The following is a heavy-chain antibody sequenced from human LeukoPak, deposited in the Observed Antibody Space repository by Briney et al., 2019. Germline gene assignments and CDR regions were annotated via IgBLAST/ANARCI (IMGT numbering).Heavy chain of an antibody. CDR2: ISSNGGST. CDR3: ARGYDFWSGYWSHSDY. Sequence: GGPLRLPCAASGFTFSSYAMHWVRQAPGKGLEYVSAISSNGGSTYYANSVKGRFTIPRDNSNNTLYLQMGRLRAEDMAVYYCARGYDFWSGYWSHSDYWGQGTLVTVSS. CDR1: GFTFSSYA. D-gene: IGHD3-3*01. J-gene: IGHJ4*02. V-gene: IGHV3-64*01.